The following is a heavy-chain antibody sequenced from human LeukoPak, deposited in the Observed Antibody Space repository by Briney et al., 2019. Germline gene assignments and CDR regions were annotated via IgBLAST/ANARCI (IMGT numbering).Heavy chain of an antibody. D-gene: IGHD1-26*01. CDR3: ARHPIEGATQSWFDP. CDR2: IYPGDSDT. Sequence: GESLKISCKGFGYSFTSYWIGWVRQMPGKGLEWTGIIYPGDSDTRYSPSFQGQATISADKSISTAYLQWSSLKASDTAMYYCARHPIEGATQSWFDPWGQGTLVTVSS. J-gene: IGHJ5*02. V-gene: IGHV5-51*01. CDR1: GYSFTSYW.